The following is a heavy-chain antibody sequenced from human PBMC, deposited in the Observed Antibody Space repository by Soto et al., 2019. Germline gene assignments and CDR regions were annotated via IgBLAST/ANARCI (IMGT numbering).Heavy chain of an antibody. Sequence: SVKVACKASGGTFSSYSISWVRQAPGQGLEWMGGIIPIFGTANYAQKFQGRVTITADESTSTAYMELSSLRSEDTAVYYCARERSSSWAPDYYYGMYVWGQGTTVTVSS. CDR2: IIPIFGTA. D-gene: IGHD6-13*01. V-gene: IGHV1-69*13. J-gene: IGHJ6*02. CDR3: ARERSSSWAPDYYYGMYV. CDR1: GGTFSSYS.